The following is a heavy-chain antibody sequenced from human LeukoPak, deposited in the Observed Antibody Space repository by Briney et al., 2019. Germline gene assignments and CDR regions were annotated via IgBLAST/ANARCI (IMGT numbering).Heavy chain of an antibody. CDR2: INHSGST. Sequence: SQTLSLTCTVSGGSISSGSYYWSWIRQPPGKGLEWIGEINHSGSTNYNPSLKSRVTISVDTSKNQFSLKLSSVTAADTAVYYCARGGSDSSSWFHFDYWGQGTLVTVSS. V-gene: IGHV4-39*07. CDR3: ARGGSDSSSWFHFDY. CDR1: GGSISSGSYY. D-gene: IGHD6-13*01. J-gene: IGHJ4*02.